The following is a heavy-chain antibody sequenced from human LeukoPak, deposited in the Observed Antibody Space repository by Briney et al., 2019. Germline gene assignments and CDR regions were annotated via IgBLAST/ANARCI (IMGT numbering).Heavy chain of an antibody. D-gene: IGHD4-17*01. CDR2: MYSSGTT. Sequence: PSETLSLTCAVYGGSFSDYYWSWIRQPPGKGLEWIGRMYSSGTTNYNPSLKSRVTISVDTSKNQFSLKLSSVTASDTAVYYCATSPVTTWWFDPWGQGTLVTVSS. J-gene: IGHJ5*02. CDR1: GGSFSDYY. CDR3: ATSPVTTWWFDP. V-gene: IGHV4-4*08.